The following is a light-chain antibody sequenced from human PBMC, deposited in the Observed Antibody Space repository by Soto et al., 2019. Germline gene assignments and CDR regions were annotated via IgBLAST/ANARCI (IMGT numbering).Light chain of an antibody. CDR1: QSVDSNF. CDR3: QQYGRSPLMYT. V-gene: IGKV3-20*01. CDR2: GAS. J-gene: IGKJ2*01. Sequence: IVLTQSPGTLSLSPGERATLSCRASQSVDSNFLAWNQQKPGQAPRLLIYGASTRAAGVPDRFSGSGSGTDFTLTITRLEPEDFAVYYCQQYGRSPLMYTFGQGTKLGVK.